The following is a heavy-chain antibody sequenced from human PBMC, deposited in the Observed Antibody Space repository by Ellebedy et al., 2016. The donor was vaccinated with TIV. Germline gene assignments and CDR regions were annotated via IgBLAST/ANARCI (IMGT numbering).Heavy chain of an antibody. V-gene: IGHV5-10-1*01. CDR1: GYSFTNYW. CDR3: ARPLAVVPAANWYFDL. J-gene: IGHJ2*01. CDR2: IDHSDSYT. D-gene: IGHD2-2*01. Sequence: GESLKISCKGSGYSFTNYWISRLRQMPGKGLEWMGRIDHSDSYTNYSPSFQGHVTISADKSISTAYLQWSSLKASDTAMYYCARPLAVVPAANWYFDLWGRGTLVTVSS.